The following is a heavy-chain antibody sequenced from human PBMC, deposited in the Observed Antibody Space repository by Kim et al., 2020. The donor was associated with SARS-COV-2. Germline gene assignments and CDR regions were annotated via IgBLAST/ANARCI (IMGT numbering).Heavy chain of an antibody. J-gene: IGHJ6*02. V-gene: IGHV4-59*08. CDR3: ARLLDTAMPLLDYYYGMDV. Sequence: SRVTISVDTSKNQFSLKLSSVTAADTAVYYCARLLDTAMPLLDYYYGMDVWGQGTTVTVSS. D-gene: IGHD5-18*01.